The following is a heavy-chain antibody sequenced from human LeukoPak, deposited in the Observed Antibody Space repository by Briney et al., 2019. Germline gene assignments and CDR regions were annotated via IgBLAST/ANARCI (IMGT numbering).Heavy chain of an antibody. CDR1: GFTVISNY. CDR2: IYSGGST. J-gene: IGHJ6*02. Sequence: GALRLSCAASGFTVISNYMSWVRQAPGKGLEWVSVIYSGGSTYYADSVKGRFTISRDNSKNTLYLQMNSLRAEDTAVYYCASQYSGYDIAAYYYYGMDVWGQGTTVTVSS. V-gene: IGHV3-53*01. CDR3: ASQYSGYDIAAYYYYGMDV. D-gene: IGHD5-12*01.